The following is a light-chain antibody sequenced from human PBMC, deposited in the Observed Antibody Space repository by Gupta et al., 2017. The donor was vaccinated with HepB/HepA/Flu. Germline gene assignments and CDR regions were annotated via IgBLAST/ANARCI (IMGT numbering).Light chain of an antibody. Sequence: QSVLNQPPSASGTPGQRVTISCSGSSSNIGSNYVSWYQQLPGTAPKLLIYRNDQRPSGVPDRFSGSKSGTSASLAISGLRSEDEAYYYCAAWDGSLSTVLFGGGTKLTVL. CDR3: AAWDGSLSTVL. CDR2: RND. CDR1: SSNIGSNY. V-gene: IGLV1-47*01. J-gene: IGLJ2*01.